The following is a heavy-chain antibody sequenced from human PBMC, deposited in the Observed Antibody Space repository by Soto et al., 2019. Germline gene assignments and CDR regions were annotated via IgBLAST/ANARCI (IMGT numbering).Heavy chain of an antibody. V-gene: IGHV6-1*01. CDR3: ARDHGVLWFGDLVLPGYYYYGMDV. D-gene: IGHD3-10*01. CDR1: GDSVSSICSS. J-gene: IGHJ6*02. Sequence: PSQTRSLTCAISGDSVSSICSSWNWIRQSPSRGLEWLGRTYYRSKWYNDYAVSVKSRITINPDTSKNQFSLQLNSVTPEDTAVYYCARDHGVLWFGDLVLPGYYYYGMDVCGQGTTVTRLL. CDR2: TYYRSKWYN.